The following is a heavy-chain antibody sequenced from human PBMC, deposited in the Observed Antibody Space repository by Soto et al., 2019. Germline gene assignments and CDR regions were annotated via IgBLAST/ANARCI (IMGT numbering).Heavy chain of an antibody. J-gene: IGHJ5*02. CDR3: AKGGVFWSGYYTGWFDP. V-gene: IGHV3-9*01. CDR1: GFTFDDYA. D-gene: IGHD3-3*01. CDR2: ISWNSGSI. Sequence: DVQLVESGGGLVQPGRSLRLSCAASGFTFDDYAMHWVRQAPGKGLEWVSGISWNSGSIGYADSVKGRFTISRDNAKNSLYLQMNSLRAEDTALYYCAKGGVFWSGYYTGWFDPWGQGTLVTVSS.